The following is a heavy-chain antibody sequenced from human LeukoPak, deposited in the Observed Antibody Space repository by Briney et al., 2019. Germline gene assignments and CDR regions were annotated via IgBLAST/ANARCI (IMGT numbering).Heavy chain of an antibody. D-gene: IGHD3-22*01. CDR3: ARGLDYYDSSCYYGY. J-gene: IGHJ4*02. V-gene: IGHV5-51*01. Sequence: GASLLISCKCSGSIFTSYWIGWVRELPGKGLEWMGIIYPGDSDTRYSPSFHGQVTVSADKYISTSYLQWSSLKASDTAMYYCARGLDYYDSSCYYGYWGQGTVVTVSS. CDR2: IYPGDSDT. CDR1: GSIFTSYW.